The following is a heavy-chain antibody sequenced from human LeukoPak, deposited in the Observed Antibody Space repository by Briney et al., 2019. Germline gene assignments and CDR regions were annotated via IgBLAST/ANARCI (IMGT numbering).Heavy chain of an antibody. CDR1: GYTFTSYD. CDR2: MNPNSGNT. J-gene: IGHJ6*03. V-gene: IGHV1-8*01. CDR3: ARSYVLRYFDWLSTTYYMDV. D-gene: IGHD3-9*01. Sequence: GASVKVSCKASGYTFTSYDINWVRQATGQGLEWMGWMNPNSGNTGYAQKFQGRVTMTRNTSISTAYMELSSLRSEDAAVYYCARSYVLRYFDWLSTTYYMDVWGKGTTVTISS.